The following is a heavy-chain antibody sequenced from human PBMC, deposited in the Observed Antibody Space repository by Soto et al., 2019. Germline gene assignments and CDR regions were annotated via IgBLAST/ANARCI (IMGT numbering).Heavy chain of an antibody. CDR3: AKDRVRSSWYAEYFQH. V-gene: IGHV3-23*01. J-gene: IGHJ1*01. CDR1: GFTFSSYA. Sequence: GGSLRLSCAASGFTFSSYAMSWVRQAPGKGLEWVSAISGSGGSTYYADSVKGRFTITGDNSKNTLYLQMNSLRAEDTAVYYCAKDRVRSSWYAEYFQHWGQGTLVTVSS. CDR2: ISGSGGST. D-gene: IGHD6-13*01.